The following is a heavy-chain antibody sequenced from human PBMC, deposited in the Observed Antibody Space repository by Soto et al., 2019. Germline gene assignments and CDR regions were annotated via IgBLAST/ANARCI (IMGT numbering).Heavy chain of an antibody. Sequence: SETLSLTCTVSGGSISSGDFYWSWIRQHPGKGLEWIGYIFYSGSTYYNPSLKSRVTISVDTSKNQFSLKLSSVTAADTAVYYCARAVRWWDIVIVPAATFDSWGQGTLVTVSS. CDR3: ARAVRWWDIVIVPAATFDS. V-gene: IGHV4-31*03. CDR2: IFYSGST. CDR1: GGSISSGDFY. J-gene: IGHJ4*02. D-gene: IGHD2-2*01.